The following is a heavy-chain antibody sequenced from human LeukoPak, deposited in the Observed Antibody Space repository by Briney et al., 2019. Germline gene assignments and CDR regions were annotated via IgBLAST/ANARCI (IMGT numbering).Heavy chain of an antibody. CDR2: IYITGTS. CDR3: AKLSPRGVFDI. V-gene: IGHV4-4*07. Sequence: PSETLSLTCTVSGGSISNDYWGWVRQPAGQGLEWIGHIYITGTSNYNPALQSRVTMSLDTSKNKFSLKLTSVTAADTAVYYCAKLSPRGVFDIWGQGTMVTVSS. CDR1: GGSISNDY. J-gene: IGHJ3*02. D-gene: IGHD1-14*01.